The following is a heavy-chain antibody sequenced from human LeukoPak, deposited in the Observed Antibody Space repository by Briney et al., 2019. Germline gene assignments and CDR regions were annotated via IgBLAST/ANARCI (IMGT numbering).Heavy chain of an antibody. D-gene: IGHD6-19*01. V-gene: IGHV4-34*01. CDR2: INHSGST. CDR3: ARDVRSGWYDETYYYGMDV. Sequence: SETLSLTCAVYGGSFSGYYWSWIRQPPGKGLEWIGEINHSGSTNYNPSLKSRVTISVDTSKNQFSLKLSSVTAADTAVNYCARDVRSGWYDETYYYGMDVWGQGTTVTVSS. CDR1: GGSFSGYY. J-gene: IGHJ6*02.